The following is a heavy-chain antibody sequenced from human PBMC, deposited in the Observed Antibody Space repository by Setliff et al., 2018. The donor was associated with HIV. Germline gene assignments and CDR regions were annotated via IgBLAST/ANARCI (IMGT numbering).Heavy chain of an antibody. J-gene: IGHJ4*02. V-gene: IGHV4-34*01. D-gene: IGHD3-10*01. CDR1: GGSFSGYY. Sequence: PSETLSLTCAVYGGSFSGYYWSWIRQPPGKGLEWIGEINHSGSSNYNPSLKSRVTISVDTSKNQFSLKLSSVTAADTAVYYCARGRITMVRGVIMGLDYLGQGTLVTVSS. CDR3: ARGRITMVRGVIMGLDY. CDR2: INHSGSS.